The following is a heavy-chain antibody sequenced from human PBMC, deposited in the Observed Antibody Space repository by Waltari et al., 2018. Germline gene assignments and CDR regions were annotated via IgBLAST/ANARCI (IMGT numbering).Heavy chain of an antibody. J-gene: IGHJ6*02. CDR2: INHAPNR. D-gene: IGHD2-8*02. CDR1: GGPLRGSY. V-gene: IGHV4-34*01. Sequence: QVHLQQWGAVALQPFDTLSLTCAVFGGPLRGSYWVWIHRPPGKGLEWIGEINHAPNRNYNPTLKSRVTMSVDTSKNQFSLKLSSVTAADTGIYYCARLEDCTGPGGNCYSGDVFALDVWGQGTMVTVSS. CDR3: ARLEDCTGPGGNCYSGDVFALDV.